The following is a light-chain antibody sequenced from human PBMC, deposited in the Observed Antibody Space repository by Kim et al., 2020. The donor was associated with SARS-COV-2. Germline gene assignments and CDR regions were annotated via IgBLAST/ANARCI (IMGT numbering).Light chain of an antibody. V-gene: IGKV3-11*01. CDR2: DTS. CDR1: QSVTY. Sequence: LSPGERAPVSCRASQSVTYLAWYQHKPGQAPRLLIYDTSNRATGIPARFSGGTSGTDFTLTISSLQPEDSAVYYCQQRSNWPLWTFGQGTKVDIK. J-gene: IGKJ1*01. CDR3: QQRSNWPLWT.